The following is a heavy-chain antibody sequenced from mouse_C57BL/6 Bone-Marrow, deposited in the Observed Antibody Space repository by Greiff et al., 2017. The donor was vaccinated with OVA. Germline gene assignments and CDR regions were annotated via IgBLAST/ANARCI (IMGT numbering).Heavy chain of an antibody. D-gene: IGHD2-4*01. CDR3: ARERGPIYYDYDWFAY. V-gene: IGHV1-59*01. J-gene: IGHJ3*01. CDR2: IDPSDSYT. CDR1: GYTFTSYW. Sequence: QVQLQQPGAELVRPGTSVKLSCKASGYTFTSYWMHWVKQRPGQGLEWIGVIDPSDSYTNYNQKFKGKATLTVDTSPSTAYMQLSSLTSEDSAVYYCARERGPIYYDYDWFAYWGQGTLVTVSA.